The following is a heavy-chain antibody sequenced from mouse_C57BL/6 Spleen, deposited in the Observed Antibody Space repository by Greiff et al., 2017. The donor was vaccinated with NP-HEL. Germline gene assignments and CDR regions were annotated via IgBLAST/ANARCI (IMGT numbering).Heavy chain of an antibody. CDR1: GYTFTDYE. J-gene: IGHJ3*01. CDR2: IDPETGGT. V-gene: IGHV1-15*01. CDR3: TRGGCLAY. Sequence: QVQLQQSGAELVRPGASVTLSCKASGYTFTDYEMHWVKQTPVHGLEWIGAIDPETGGTAYNQKFKGKAILTADKSSSTAYMELRSLTSEDSAVYYCTRGGCLAYWGQGTLVTVSA.